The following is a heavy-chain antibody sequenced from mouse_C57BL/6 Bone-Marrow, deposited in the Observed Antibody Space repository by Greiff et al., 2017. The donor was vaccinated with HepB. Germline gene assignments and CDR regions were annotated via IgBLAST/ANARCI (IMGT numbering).Heavy chain of an antibody. CDR1: GYTFTSYW. D-gene: IGHD2-4*01. CDR2: IHPSDSDT. J-gene: IGHJ2*01. V-gene: IGHV1-74*01. CDR3: ARKRTCGLRPYLDY. Sequence: QVQLQQPGAELVKPGASVKVSCKASGYTFTSYWMHWVKQRPGQGLEWIGRIHPSDSDTNYNQKFKGKATLTVDKSSSTADMQLSSLTSEDAAVYYCARKRTCGLRPYLDYWGQGTTLTVSS.